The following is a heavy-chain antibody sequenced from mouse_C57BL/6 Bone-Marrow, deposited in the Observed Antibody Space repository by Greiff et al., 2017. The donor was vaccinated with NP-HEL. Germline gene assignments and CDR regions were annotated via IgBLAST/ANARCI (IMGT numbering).Heavy chain of an antibody. D-gene: IGHD2-4*01. J-gene: IGHJ3*01. CDR2: ILPGSGST. Sequence: QVQLQQSGAELMKPGASVKLSCKATGYTFTGYWIEWVKQRPVHGLEWIGEILPGSGSTNYNEKFKGKATFTADTSSNTAYMQLSSLTTEDAAIYYCARTPSVYYDYPWFAYWGQGTLVTVSA. V-gene: IGHV1-9*01. CDR3: ARTPSVYYDYPWFAY. CDR1: GYTFTGYW.